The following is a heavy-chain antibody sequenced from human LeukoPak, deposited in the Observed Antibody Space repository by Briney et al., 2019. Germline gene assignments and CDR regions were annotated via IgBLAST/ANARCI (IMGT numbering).Heavy chain of an antibody. Sequence: PGGSLRLSCAASGFTFSSYAMSWVRQAPGKGLEWVSTICGIDGSTSYADSVKGRFTISRDNSKNTLHLQMNSLRAEDTAVYYCAKSGGDFWSGYYVYWGQGTLVTVSS. J-gene: IGHJ4*02. CDR2: ICGIDGST. V-gene: IGHV3-23*01. CDR3: AKSGGDFWSGYYVY. D-gene: IGHD3-3*01. CDR1: GFTFSSYA.